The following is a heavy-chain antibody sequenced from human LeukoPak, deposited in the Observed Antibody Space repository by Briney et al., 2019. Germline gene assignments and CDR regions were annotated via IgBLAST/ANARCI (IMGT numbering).Heavy chain of an antibody. V-gene: IGHV1-2*02. D-gene: IGHD1-26*01. J-gene: IGHJ4*02. CDR2: INPNSGGT. CDR1: GYTFTGYY. CDR3: ARDSYSGSSSDLDY. Sequence: ASVKVSCKASGYTFTGYYMHWVRQAPGQGLEWMGWINPNSGGTNYAQKFQGRVTMTRDTSISTAYMELSRLRSDDTAVYYCARDSYSGSSSDLDYWGRGTLVTVSS.